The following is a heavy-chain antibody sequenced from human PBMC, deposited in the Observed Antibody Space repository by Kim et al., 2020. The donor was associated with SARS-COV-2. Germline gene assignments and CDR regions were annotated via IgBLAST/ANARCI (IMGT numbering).Heavy chain of an antibody. J-gene: IGHJ4*02. D-gene: IGHD5-12*01. Sequence: SETLSLTCAVYGGSSGGYYWGWVRQPPGKGLEWIAEISQSGRTDYNPFPKSRASISLDSSKNQLSLRRDPVTTADTAVYSCARDEWLRERRTDYWGQGTLAIVSS. CDR2: ISQSGRT. V-gene: IGHV4-34*01. CDR3: ARDEWLRERRTDY. CDR1: GGSSGGYY.